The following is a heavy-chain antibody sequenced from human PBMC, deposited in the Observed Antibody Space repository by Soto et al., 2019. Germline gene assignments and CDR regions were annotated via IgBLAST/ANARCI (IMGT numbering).Heavy chain of an antibody. CDR2: IKSNSDGGTI. Sequence: GGSLRLSCAASGFTFSNAWMSWVRQAPGKGLEWIGCIKSNSDGGTIDYAAPVKGRFTISRDDSKSILYLQLNSLKTEDTAVYYCTRVNDFWSGYYYGMDVWGEGTTVTVSS. J-gene: IGHJ6*04. CDR3: TRVNDFWSGYYYGMDV. D-gene: IGHD3-3*01. CDR1: GFTFSNAW. V-gene: IGHV3-15*01.